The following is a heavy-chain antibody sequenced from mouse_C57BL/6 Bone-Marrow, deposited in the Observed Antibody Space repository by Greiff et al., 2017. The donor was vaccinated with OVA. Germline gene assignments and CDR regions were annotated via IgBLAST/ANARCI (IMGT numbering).Heavy chain of an antibody. CDR3: ARDRRVTYYFDY. J-gene: IGHJ2*01. D-gene: IGHD2-5*01. CDR2: ISDGGSYT. CDR1: GFTFSSYA. Sequence: VMLVESGGGLVKPGGSLKLSCAASGFTFSSYAMSWVRQTPEKRLEWVATISDGGSYTYYPDNVKGRFTISRDNAKNNLYLQMSHLKSEDTAMYYCARDRRVTYYFDYWGQGTTLTVSS. V-gene: IGHV5-4*01.